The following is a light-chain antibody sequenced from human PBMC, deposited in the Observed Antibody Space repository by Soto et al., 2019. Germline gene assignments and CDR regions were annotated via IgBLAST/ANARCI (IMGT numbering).Light chain of an antibody. CDR3: QQRYNWPIT. CDR2: ADS. CDR1: QSVSGY. Sequence: IVLTQPPPALPSSPAATPTRSFRAGQSVSGYIGWYQQKPGQPPRLLIYADSNRATGIPARFSGCGSGTEFTLTISSLEPEDFSVYYCQQRYNWPITFGQGTRLEIK. V-gene: IGKV3-11*01. J-gene: IGKJ5*01.